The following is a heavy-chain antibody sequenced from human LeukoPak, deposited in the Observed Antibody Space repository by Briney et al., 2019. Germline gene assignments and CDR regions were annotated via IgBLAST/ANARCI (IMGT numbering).Heavy chain of an antibody. CDR2: MSSSDDGR. V-gene: IGHV3-23*01. CDR1: GFTFSSYW. J-gene: IGHJ4*02. D-gene: IGHD2-15*01. CDR3: AKAPVTSCRGAFCYPFDY. Sequence: GGSLRLSCAASGFTFSSYWMSWVRQAPGKGLEWVSAMSSSDDGRYYAGSVRGRFTISRDTSRGTLYLQMNSLRAEEPAVYYCAKAPVTSCRGAFCYPFDYWGQGTLVTVSS.